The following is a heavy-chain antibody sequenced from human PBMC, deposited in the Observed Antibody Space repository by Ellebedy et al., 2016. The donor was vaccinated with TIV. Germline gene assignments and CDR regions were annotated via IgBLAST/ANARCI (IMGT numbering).Heavy chain of an antibody. CDR3: ARARSSGWLHTPDY. CDR1: GYTFTSYY. CDR2: INPSGGST. V-gene: IGHV1-46*04. Sequence: AASVTVSCKASGYTFTSYYMHWVRQAPGQGLECMGIINPSGGSTTYAQKLQGRVTMTRDTSTSTVYMELSSLRSEDTAVYYCARARSSGWLHTPDYWGQGTLVTVSS. J-gene: IGHJ4*02. D-gene: IGHD6-19*01.